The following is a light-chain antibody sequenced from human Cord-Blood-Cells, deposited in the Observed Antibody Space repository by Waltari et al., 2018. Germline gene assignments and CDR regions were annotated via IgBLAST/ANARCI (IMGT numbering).Light chain of an antibody. J-gene: IGLJ1*01. Sequence: QSVLTPPPSVSGAPGQRVTISCTGSSSNIGAGYDVHWYQQLPGTAPKLLIYGNSNRPSGVPDRFSGSKSGTSADLAITGLQAEDEADYYCQSYDSSLIVVFGTGTKVTVL. CDR3: QSYDSSLIVV. V-gene: IGLV1-40*01. CDR1: SSNIGAGYD. CDR2: GNS.